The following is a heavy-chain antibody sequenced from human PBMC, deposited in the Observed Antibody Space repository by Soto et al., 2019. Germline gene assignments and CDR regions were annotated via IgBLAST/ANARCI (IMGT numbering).Heavy chain of an antibody. CDR2: IYYSGST. CDR1: VGSISSYY. Sequence: SETLSLTCTFSVGSISSYYWSCIRHPPGKGLEWIGYIYYSGSTNYNPSLKSRVTISVDTSKNQFSLKLGSVTAADTAVYYCARAVSHDYGDFYFDYWGQGTLVTVSS. J-gene: IGHJ4*02. CDR3: ARAVSHDYGDFYFDY. D-gene: IGHD4-17*01. V-gene: IGHV4-59*01.